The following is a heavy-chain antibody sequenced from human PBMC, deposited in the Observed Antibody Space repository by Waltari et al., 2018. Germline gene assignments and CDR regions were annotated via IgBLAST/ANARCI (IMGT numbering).Heavy chain of an antibody. J-gene: IGHJ6*03. V-gene: IGHV3-64*01. CDR2: ISSNGVST. D-gene: IGHD2-21*01. CDR3: ARSPDQPDSLDYYMDV. CDR1: GFSFGIYA. Sequence: EVQLVESGGGLVKPGGSLRLSCAAPGFSFGIYAMHWVRQAPGKGLEYVSAISSNGVSTYYANSMKGRLSISRDNSKNTLYLQMGSLRAEDMAVYYCARSPDQPDSLDYYMDVWGKGTTVTVSS.